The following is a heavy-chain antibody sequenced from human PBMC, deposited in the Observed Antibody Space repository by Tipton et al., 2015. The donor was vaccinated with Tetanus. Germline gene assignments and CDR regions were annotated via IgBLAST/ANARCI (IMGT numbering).Heavy chain of an antibody. J-gene: IGHJ6*02. CDR3: ARVIRDYYYGMDV. D-gene: IGHD2-21*01. CDR1: GDSVSSNTMA. V-gene: IGHV6-1*01. Sequence: LVKPTETLSLTCAISGDSVSSNTMAWNWIRQSPSRGLEWLGRTYYRSKWFNDYAVSLRGRITVNADTSRNQFSLQLNSVIPEDTAVYYCARVIRDYYYGMDVWGQGTTVTVSS. CDR2: TYYRSKWFN.